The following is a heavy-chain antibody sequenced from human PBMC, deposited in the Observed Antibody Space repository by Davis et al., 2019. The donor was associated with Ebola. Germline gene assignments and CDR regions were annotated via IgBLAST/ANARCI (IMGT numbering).Heavy chain of an antibody. J-gene: IGHJ4*02. D-gene: IGHD7-27*01. Sequence: GESLKISCAASGFTFSSYGMHWVRQAPGRGLEWVAVISYDGSNKYYADSVKGRFTISRDNSKNTLYLQMNSLRAEDTAVYYCARVDGESWGPKFDYWGQGTLVTVSS. CDR3: ARVDGESWGPKFDY. V-gene: IGHV3-30*03. CDR2: ISYDGSNK. CDR1: GFTFSSYG.